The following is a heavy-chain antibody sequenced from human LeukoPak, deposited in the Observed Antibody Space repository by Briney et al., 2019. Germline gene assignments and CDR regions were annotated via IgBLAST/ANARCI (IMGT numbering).Heavy chain of an antibody. CDR1: GFTFSSYG. D-gene: IGHD3-22*01. Sequence: PGRSLRLSCAASGFTFSSYGMHWVRQAPGKGLEWVAVIWYDGSNKYYADSVKGRFTISRDNSKNALYLQMSSLRAEDTAVYYCARGARKNYDSSGPYYYYYMDVWGKGTTVTVSS. J-gene: IGHJ6*03. V-gene: IGHV3-33*01. CDR2: IWYDGSNK. CDR3: ARGARKNYDSSGPYYYYYMDV.